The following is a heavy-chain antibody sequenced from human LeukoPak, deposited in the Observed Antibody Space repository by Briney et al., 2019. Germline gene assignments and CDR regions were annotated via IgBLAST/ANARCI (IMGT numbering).Heavy chain of an antibody. Sequence: PSETLSLTCTVSGGSISSYYWSWIRQPPGKGLEWIGYIYYSGSTNYDPSLKSRVTISVDTSKNQFSPKLSSVTAADTAVYYCARTWTQLWLSFDPWGQGTLVTVSS. D-gene: IGHD5-18*01. CDR2: IYYSGST. V-gene: IGHV4-59*01. CDR3: ARTWTQLWLSFDP. CDR1: GGSISSYY. J-gene: IGHJ5*02.